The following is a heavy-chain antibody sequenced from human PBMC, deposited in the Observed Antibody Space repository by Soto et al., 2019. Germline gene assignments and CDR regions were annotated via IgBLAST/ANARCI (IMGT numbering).Heavy chain of an antibody. D-gene: IGHD1-7*01. CDR3: ATITGTTGPYGMDI. V-gene: IGHV1-69*05. CDR1: GGTLSGYA. CDR2: IIPICGTA. J-gene: IGHJ6*01. Sequence: SVKVSCKASGGTLSGYAISWVRQAPGQGLEWMGGIIPICGTANYAQKFQGRVTMTRDTSISTAYMELSRLRSDDTAVYYCATITGTTGPYGMDIWGQGTTVTVSS.